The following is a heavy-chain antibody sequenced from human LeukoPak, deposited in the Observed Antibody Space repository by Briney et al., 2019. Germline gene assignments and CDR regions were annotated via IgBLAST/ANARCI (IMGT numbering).Heavy chain of an antibody. CDR3: ARASSGSYYKGYYYYYYMDV. Sequence: PSETLSLTCTVSGGSISSYYWSWIRQPPGKGLEWIGYIYYSGSTNYNPSLKSRVTISVDTSKNQFSLKLSSVTAADTAVYYCARASSGSYYKGYYYYYYMDVWGKGTTVTISS. D-gene: IGHD3-10*01. CDR1: GGSISSYY. V-gene: IGHV4-59*01. J-gene: IGHJ6*03. CDR2: IYYSGST.